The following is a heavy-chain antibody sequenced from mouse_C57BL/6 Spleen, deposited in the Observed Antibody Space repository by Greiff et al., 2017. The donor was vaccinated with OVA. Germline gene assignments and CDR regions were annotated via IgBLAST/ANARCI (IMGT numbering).Heavy chain of an antibody. CDR1: GYAFSSYW. J-gene: IGHJ3*01. Sequence: VQLQQSGAELVKPGASVKISCKASGYAFSSYWMNWVKQRPGKGLEWIGQIYPGDGDTNYNGKFKGKATLTADKSSSTAYMQLSSLTSEDSAVYFCANSYYGSSPAWFAYWGQGTLVTVSA. V-gene: IGHV1-80*01. CDR2: IYPGDGDT. D-gene: IGHD1-1*01. CDR3: ANSYYGSSPAWFAY.